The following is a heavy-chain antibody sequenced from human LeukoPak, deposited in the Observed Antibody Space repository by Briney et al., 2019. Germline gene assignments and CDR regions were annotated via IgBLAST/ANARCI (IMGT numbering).Heavy chain of an antibody. J-gene: IGHJ4*02. CDR3: AKGSAGDYYGSGSSFDY. Sequence: PGRSLRLSCAASGFTFDDYAKHWVRQAPGEGLEWVSDISWNSGSISYADSVKGRITISRDNAKNSLYLQMNSLRAEDMALYYCAKGSAGDYYGSGSSFDYWGQGTLVTISS. CDR2: ISWNSGSI. V-gene: IGHV3-9*03. D-gene: IGHD3-10*01. CDR1: GFTFDDYA.